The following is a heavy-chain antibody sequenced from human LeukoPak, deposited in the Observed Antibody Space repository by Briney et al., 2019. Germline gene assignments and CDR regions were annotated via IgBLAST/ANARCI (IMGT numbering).Heavy chain of an antibody. V-gene: IGHV3-11*04. Sequence: GGSLRLSCAASGFIFSDYYMSWIRQAPGEGLEWVSYISSSGSTIYYTDSVEGRFTISRDNAKNPLYLQMNSLRAEDTAVYYCAREGFSSSSYYYYYMDVWGKGTTVTVSS. CDR2: ISSSGSTI. D-gene: IGHD6-6*01. CDR3: AREGFSSSSYYYYYMDV. J-gene: IGHJ6*03. CDR1: GFIFSDYY.